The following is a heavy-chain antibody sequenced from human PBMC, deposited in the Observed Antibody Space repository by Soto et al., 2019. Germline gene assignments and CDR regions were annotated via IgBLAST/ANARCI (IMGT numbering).Heavy chain of an antibody. CDR3: ARSWFLTDNPDA. J-gene: IGHJ5*02. D-gene: IGHD3-22*01. CDR1: GYTFSKFG. V-gene: IGHV1-18*01. CDR2: ITPYDGST. Sequence: QVQLVQSGGEVKKPGASVKVSCKTSGYTFSKFGISWARQVPGQGLEWVGWITPYDGSTNFAQKLQGRVSLTLDTSTDTAYLELRSLEYDDTAVYYCARSWFLTDNPDAWGQGTLVTVSS.